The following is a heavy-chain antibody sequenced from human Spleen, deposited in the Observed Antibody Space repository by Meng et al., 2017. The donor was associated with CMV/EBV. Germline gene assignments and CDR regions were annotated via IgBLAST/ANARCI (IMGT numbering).Heavy chain of an antibody. V-gene: IGHV4-34*01. Sequence: LSRPCAVYGGSFSGYYWSWIRQPPGKGLEWIGEINHSGSTNYNPSLKSRVTISVDTSKNQFSLKLSSVTAADTAVYYCARRGNYNLRYWGQGTLVTVSS. D-gene: IGHD1-14*01. J-gene: IGHJ4*02. CDR1: GGSFSGYY. CDR2: INHSGST. CDR3: ARRGNYNLRY.